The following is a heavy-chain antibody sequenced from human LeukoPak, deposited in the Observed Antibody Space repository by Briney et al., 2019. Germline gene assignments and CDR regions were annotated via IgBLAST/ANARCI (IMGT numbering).Heavy chain of an antibody. J-gene: IGHJ4*02. CDR3: ARDQYSYGHFDY. Sequence: PSETLSLTCTVSGGSISSYYWSWIRQPPGKGLEWIGYIYHSGSTNYNPSLKSRVTISVDTSKNQFSLKLSSVTAANTAVYYCARDQYSYGHFDYWGQGTLVTVSS. CDR1: GGSISSYY. CDR2: IYHSGST. V-gene: IGHV4-59*01. D-gene: IGHD5-18*01.